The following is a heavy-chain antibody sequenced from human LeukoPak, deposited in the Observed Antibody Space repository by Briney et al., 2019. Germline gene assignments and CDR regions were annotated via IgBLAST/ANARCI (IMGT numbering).Heavy chain of an antibody. V-gene: IGHV3-11*06. D-gene: IGHD3-9*01. J-gene: IGHJ4*02. CDR2: ISSSSSYI. CDR3: ARDRYILAGYYYFDY. CDR1: GFTFSDYY. Sequence: GGSLRLSCAASGFTFSDYYMSWIRQAPGKGLEWVSYISSSSSYINYADSVKGRFTISRDNAKNSLYLQMNSLRAEDTAVYYCARDRYILAGYYYFDYWGQGTLVTVSS.